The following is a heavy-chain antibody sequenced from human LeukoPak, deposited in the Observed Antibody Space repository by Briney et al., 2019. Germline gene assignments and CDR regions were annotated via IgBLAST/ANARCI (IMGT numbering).Heavy chain of an antibody. Sequence: GESLKISCKASGYSFSTYWIGWVRPMPGKGLEWMGIIYPGDSDTRYSPSFEGQVTISADKSITTAYLQWSSLKASDTAMYYCARHGVGYCSGGSCVLDYWGQGTLVTVSS. CDR1: GYSFSTYW. J-gene: IGHJ4*02. CDR3: ARHGVGYCSGGSCVLDY. CDR2: IYPGDSDT. D-gene: IGHD2-15*01. V-gene: IGHV5-51*01.